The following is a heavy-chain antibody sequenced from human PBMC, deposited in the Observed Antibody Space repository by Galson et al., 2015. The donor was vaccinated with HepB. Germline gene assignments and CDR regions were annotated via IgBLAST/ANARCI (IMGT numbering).Heavy chain of an antibody. CDR3: ARGRRYFDY. CDR1: GGSFSGYY. Sequence: SETLSLTCAVYGGSFSGYYWSWIRQPPGKGLEWIGEINHSGSTNYNPSLKSRVTISVDTSKNQFSLKLSSVTAADTAVYYCARGRRYFDYWGQGTLVTVSS. V-gene: IGHV4-34*01. CDR2: INHSGST. J-gene: IGHJ4*02.